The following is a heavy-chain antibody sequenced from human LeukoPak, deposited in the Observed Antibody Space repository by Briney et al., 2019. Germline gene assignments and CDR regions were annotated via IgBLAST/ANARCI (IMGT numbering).Heavy chain of an antibody. Sequence: PSETLSLTCTVSGGSISSYYWSWIRQPPGKGLEWIGYIYYSGRTNYNPSLKSRVTISVDTSKNQFSLKLSSVTAADTAVYYCANLNDILTGYRYFDYWGQGTLVTVSS. D-gene: IGHD3-9*01. V-gene: IGHV4-59*01. CDR3: ANLNDILTGYRYFDY. CDR1: GGSISSYY. CDR2: IYYSGRT. J-gene: IGHJ4*02.